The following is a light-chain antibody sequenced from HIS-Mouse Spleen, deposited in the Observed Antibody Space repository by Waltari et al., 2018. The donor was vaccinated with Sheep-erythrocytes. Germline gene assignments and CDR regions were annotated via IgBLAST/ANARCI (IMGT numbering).Light chain of an antibody. CDR2: DAS. Sequence: AIQLTQFPSSLSASVGARVTITCPASQVISSALAWYQQKPGKAPKLLIYDASSLESGVPSRFSGSGSGTDFTLTISSLQPEDFATYDCQQFNSYPLTFGGGTKVEIK. CDR1: QVISSA. CDR3: QQFNSYPLT. J-gene: IGKJ4*01. V-gene: IGKV1-13*02.